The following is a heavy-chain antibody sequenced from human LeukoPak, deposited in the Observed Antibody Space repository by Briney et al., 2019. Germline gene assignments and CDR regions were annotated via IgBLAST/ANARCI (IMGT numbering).Heavy chain of an antibody. CDR2: IYHTGNT. CDR1: GGSFSGYS. J-gene: IGHJ5*02. D-gene: IGHD4-17*01. V-gene: IGHV4-34*01. Sequence: SETLSLTCAVYGGSFSGYSWNWIRQPPGKGLVWIGEIYHTGNTNYNPSLKSRVTISVDTSKNQFSLKLNSVTAADTAVYYCARVYDYGDYEPFDPWGQGTLVTVSS. CDR3: ARVYDYGDYEPFDP.